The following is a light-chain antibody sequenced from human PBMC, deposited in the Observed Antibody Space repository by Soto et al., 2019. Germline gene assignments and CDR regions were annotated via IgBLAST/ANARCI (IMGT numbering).Light chain of an antibody. Sequence: SYELTQPPSVSVAPGKTARITCGGNNIGSKSVHWYQQKPHHAPVLVIYYDSDRPSGSPERFSGANSANTATLTISRAEAGDEADYYCQVWDSSSDHVVFGGGTKLTVL. J-gene: IGLJ2*01. CDR3: QVWDSSSDHVV. V-gene: IGLV3-21*04. CDR1: NIGSKS. CDR2: YDS.